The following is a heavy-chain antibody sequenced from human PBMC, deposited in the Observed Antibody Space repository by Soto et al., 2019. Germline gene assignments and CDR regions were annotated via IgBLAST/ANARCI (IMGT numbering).Heavy chain of an antibody. Sequence: ASVKVSCKVAGYTLTDLSMHWVRQAPGKGLEWMGGFDLEDGETIYAQKFRGRVTMTEDTSTDTAYMELSSLKSEDTAVYYCATNTYYDNLTGYFDEPYDIWSQGTMVTVSS. V-gene: IGHV1-24*01. J-gene: IGHJ3*02. CDR2: FDLEDGET. D-gene: IGHD3-9*01. CDR3: ATNTYYDNLTGYFDEPYDI. CDR1: GYTLTDLS.